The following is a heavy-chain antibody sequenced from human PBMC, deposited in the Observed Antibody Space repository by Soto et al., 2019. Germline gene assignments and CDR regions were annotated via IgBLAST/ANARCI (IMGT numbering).Heavy chain of an antibody. D-gene: IGHD6-19*01. J-gene: IGHJ4*02. CDR3: ARLGVVYVAVAGAHYFDY. V-gene: IGHV4-39*01. CDR1: GGSISSSSYY. CDR2: IYYSGST. Sequence: PSETLSLTCTVSGGSISSSSYYWGWIRQPPGKGLEWIGSIYYSGSTYYNPSLKSRVTISVDTSKNQFSLKLSSVTAADTAVYNCARLGVVYVAVAGAHYFDYWGQGTLVTVSS.